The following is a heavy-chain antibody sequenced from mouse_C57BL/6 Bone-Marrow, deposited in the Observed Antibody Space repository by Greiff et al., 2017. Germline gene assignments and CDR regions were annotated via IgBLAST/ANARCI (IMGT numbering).Heavy chain of an antibody. CDR1: GFNITDYD. CDR3: LRREWLLRYDY. V-gene: IGHV14-1*01. CDR2: IDPEDGDP. J-gene: IGHJ2*01. Sequence: VQLQQSGAELVRPGASVKLSCTASGFNITDYDMHWVKQRTEQGLEWIGRIDPEDGDPEYAPKFQGKDTMTADTSSNTAYLQLSSLTSEDTAVYYCLRREWLLRYDYRGQSTTRTGAS. D-gene: IGHD2-3*01.